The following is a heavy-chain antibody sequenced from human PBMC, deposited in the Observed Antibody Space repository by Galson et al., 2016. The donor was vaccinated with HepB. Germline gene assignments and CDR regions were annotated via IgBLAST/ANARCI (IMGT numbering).Heavy chain of an antibody. D-gene: IGHD3-3*01. V-gene: IGHV3-15*01. CDR3: TTGDYDFWSGYYHFDY. Sequence: SLRLSCAASGFTFSNAWMSWVRQAPGKGLEWGGRIKSKTDGGTTDYAAPVKGRFTISRDDSKNTLYLQMNSLKTEDTAVYYCTTGDYDFWSGYYHFDYWGQGTLVTVSS. J-gene: IGHJ4*02. CDR2: IKSKTDGGTT. CDR1: GFTFSNAW.